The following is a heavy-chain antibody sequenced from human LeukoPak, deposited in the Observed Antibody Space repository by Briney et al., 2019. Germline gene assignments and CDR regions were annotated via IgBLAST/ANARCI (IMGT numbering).Heavy chain of an antibody. Sequence: GASVKVSCKASGYTFTSYSMNWVRQATGQGLEWMGWMNPNNGNTGYAQKFQGRVTMTRDTSITTVYMELSSLRSDDTAVYYCARYSGYHIDYWGQGTLLTVSS. J-gene: IGHJ4*02. CDR1: GYTFTSYS. CDR3: ARYSGYHIDY. D-gene: IGHD5-12*01. CDR2: MNPNNGNT. V-gene: IGHV1-8*02.